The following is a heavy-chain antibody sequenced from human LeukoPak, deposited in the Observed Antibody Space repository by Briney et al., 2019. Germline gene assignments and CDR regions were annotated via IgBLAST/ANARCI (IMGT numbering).Heavy chain of an antibody. CDR1: GFTVSNNF. J-gene: IGHJ4*02. V-gene: IGHV3-74*01. D-gene: IGHD3-22*01. CDR3: ARDYYDSSGYYG. CDR2: INSDGSST. Sequence: GGSLRLSCAVSGFTVSNNFMSWVRQAPGKGLVWVSRINSDGSSTRYGDSVKGRFTISRDNAKNTLYLQMNSLRAEDTAVYYCARDYYDSSGYYGWGQGTLVTVSS.